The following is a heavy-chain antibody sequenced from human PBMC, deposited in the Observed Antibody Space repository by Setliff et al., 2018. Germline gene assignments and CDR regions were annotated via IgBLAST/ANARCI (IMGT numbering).Heavy chain of an antibody. CDR1: GGTFSNYD. J-gene: IGHJ6*03. Sequence: GASVKVSCKASGGTFSNYDISWVRQAPGQGLEWMGGIIPIFGTTNYAQRFQGRVTIITDESTSTAYMELSSLRTEDTAVYYCAREGVDTRSSTDYRYYMDVWGKGTTVTVSS. CDR2: IIPIFGTT. CDR3: AREGVDTRSSTDYRYYMDV. V-gene: IGHV1-69*05. D-gene: IGHD5-18*01.